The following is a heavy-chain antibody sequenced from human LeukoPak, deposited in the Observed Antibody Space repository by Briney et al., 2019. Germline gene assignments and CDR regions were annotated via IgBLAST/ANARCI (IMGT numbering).Heavy chain of an antibody. CDR1: DFSISSHYC. Sequence: SETLSLTCSVSDFSISSHYCWGWIRQPPGKGLEWIGYISYTGNTNYNPSLKSRVTISVDTSKNQFSLKLGSVTAADTAVYYCAREGGFHSPAGIWGQGTMVTVSS. V-gene: IGHV4-38-2*02. CDR2: ISYTGNT. CDR3: AREGGFHSPAGI. J-gene: IGHJ3*02. D-gene: IGHD1-26*01.